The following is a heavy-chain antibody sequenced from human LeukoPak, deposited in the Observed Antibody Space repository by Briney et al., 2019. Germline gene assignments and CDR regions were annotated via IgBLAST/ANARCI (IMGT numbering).Heavy chain of an antibody. J-gene: IGHJ3*02. CDR2: IYYSGST. CDR1: GGSISSYY. CDR3: ARHVNNAFDI. V-gene: IGHV4-59*08. Sequence: PSETLSLTCTVSGGSISSYYWSWIRQPPGKGLEWIGYIYYSGSTDYNPSLKSRVTISVDTSKNQFSLKLSSVTAADTAVYYCARHVNNAFDIWGQGTMVIVSS.